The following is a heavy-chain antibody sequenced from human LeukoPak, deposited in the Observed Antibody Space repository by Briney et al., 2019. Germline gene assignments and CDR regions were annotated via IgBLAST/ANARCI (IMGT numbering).Heavy chain of an antibody. D-gene: IGHD2-2*01. CDR3: ARHVVPAAMNYYYYMDV. J-gene: IGHJ6*03. Sequence: PGGSLRLSCAASGFIVSNDYMSWVRQAPGKGLEWVSVIYRGGSTYYADSVKGRFTISRDNSKNTLYLQMNSLRAEDTAVYYCARHVVPAAMNYYYYMDVWGKGTTVTVSS. V-gene: IGHV3-53*01. CDR1: GFIVSNDY. CDR2: IYRGGST.